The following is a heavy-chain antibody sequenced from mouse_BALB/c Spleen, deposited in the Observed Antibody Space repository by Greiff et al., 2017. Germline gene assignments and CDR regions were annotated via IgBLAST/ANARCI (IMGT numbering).Heavy chain of an antibody. CDR2: ISYSGST. D-gene: IGHD1-1*01. Sequence: EVKLQESGPSLVKPSQTLSLTCSVTGDSITSGYWNWIRKFPGNKLEYMGYISYSGSTYYNPSLKSRISITRDTSKNQYYLQLNSVTTEDTATYYCARGFYYGSSFYAMDYWGQGTSVTVSS. CDR3: ARGFYYGSSFYAMDY. CDR1: GDSITSGY. J-gene: IGHJ4*01. V-gene: IGHV3-8*02.